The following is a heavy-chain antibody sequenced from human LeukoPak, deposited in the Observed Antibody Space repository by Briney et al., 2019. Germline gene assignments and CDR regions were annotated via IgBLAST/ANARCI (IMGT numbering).Heavy chain of an antibody. V-gene: IGHV1-69*05. CDR2: IIPIFGTA. CDR3: ARVDGVVKSTQGYYFDY. Sequence: ASVKVSCKGSGYSFVGYGITWVRQAPGQGLEWMGGIIPIFGTANYAQKFQGRVTITTDESTSTAYMELSSLRSEDTAVYYCARVDGVVKSTQGYYFDYWGQGTLVTVSS. CDR1: GYSFVGYG. D-gene: IGHD3-3*01. J-gene: IGHJ4*02.